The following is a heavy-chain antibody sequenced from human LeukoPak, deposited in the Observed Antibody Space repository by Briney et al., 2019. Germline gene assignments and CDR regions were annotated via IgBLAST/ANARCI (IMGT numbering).Heavy chain of an antibody. CDR1: GCTFSSYA. Sequence: GGSLRLSCAASGCTFSSYAMHWVRQAPGKGLERVAVITYDGSNKYYADSVKGRFTISRDNSKNTLYLQMNSLRAEDTAVYYCARDSYGYLSGPVPLDYWGQGTLVTVSS. CDR3: ARDSYGYLSGPVPLDY. D-gene: IGHD5-18*01. V-gene: IGHV3-30*04. J-gene: IGHJ4*02. CDR2: ITYDGSNK.